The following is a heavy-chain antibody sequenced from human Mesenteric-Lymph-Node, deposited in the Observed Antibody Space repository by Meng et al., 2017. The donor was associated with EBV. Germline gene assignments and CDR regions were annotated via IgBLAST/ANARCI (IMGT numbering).Heavy chain of an antibody. Sequence: QVKRQPCGEGLLKPSETLSRTCAVYCASFSDYYWTWIRQPPGKGLEWIGEVNHGGATIYNPSLESRVTISIDTSKNQFSLKVTSVTAADTAVYFCATLGSFASSIDPWGQGTLVTVSS. V-gene: IGHV4-34*02. J-gene: IGHJ5*02. D-gene: IGHD3-16*01. CDR1: CASFSDYY. CDR3: ATLGSFASSIDP. CDR2: VNHGGAT.